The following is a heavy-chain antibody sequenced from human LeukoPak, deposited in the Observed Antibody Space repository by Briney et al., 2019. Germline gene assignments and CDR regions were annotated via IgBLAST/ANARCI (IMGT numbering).Heavy chain of an antibody. Sequence: ASVKVSCKASGYTFTTYDINWVRQAAGQGLEWMGWIKPNSGDTGYAQKFQGRVTMTRDISTNTAYMEPSSLRSEDTAVYYCARSGKSIVGATFDYWGQGTLVTVSS. J-gene: IGHJ4*02. CDR1: GYTFTTYD. D-gene: IGHD1-26*01. CDR3: ARSGKSIVGATFDY. CDR2: IKPNSGDT. V-gene: IGHV1-8*01.